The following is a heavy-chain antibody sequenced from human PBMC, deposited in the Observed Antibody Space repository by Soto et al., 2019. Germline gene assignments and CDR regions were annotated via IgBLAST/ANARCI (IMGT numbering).Heavy chain of an antibody. CDR3: ARLPTAVAGIVDY. Sequence: LSLTCTVSGGSISSSSYYWGWIRQPPGKGLEWIGSIYYSGSTYYNPSLKSRVTISVDTSKNQFSLKLSSVTAADTAVHYCARLPTAVAGIVDYWGQGTLVTVSS. CDR1: GGSISSSSYY. V-gene: IGHV4-39*01. CDR2: IYYSGST. D-gene: IGHD6-19*01. J-gene: IGHJ4*02.